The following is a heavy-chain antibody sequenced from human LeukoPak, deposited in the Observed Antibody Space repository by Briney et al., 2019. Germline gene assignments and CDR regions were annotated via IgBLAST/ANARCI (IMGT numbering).Heavy chain of an antibody. CDR2: ISYDGSSK. V-gene: IGHV3-30-3*01. CDR1: GFTVSTNY. D-gene: IGHD6-13*01. Sequence: GGSLRLSCAASGFTVSTNYMSWVRQAPGKGLEWVAVISYDGSSKYYADSVKGRFTISRDNSKNTLYLQMNSLRAEDTAVYYCARDPSRLSSSLFDPWGQGTLVTVSS. J-gene: IGHJ5*02. CDR3: ARDPSRLSSSLFDP.